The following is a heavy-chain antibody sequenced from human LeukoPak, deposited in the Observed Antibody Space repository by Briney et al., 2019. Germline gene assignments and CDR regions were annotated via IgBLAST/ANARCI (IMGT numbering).Heavy chain of an antibody. Sequence: GGSLRLSCVDSGFTFTNYGMSWVRQAPGKGLEWVSAISGSGGSTYYADSVKGRFTISRDNSKNTLYLQMNSLRAEDTAVYYCAKDSSIVGATDFDYWGQGTLVTVSS. J-gene: IGHJ4*02. CDR3: AKDSSIVGATDFDY. CDR2: ISGSGGST. CDR1: GFTFTNYG. D-gene: IGHD1-26*01. V-gene: IGHV3-23*01.